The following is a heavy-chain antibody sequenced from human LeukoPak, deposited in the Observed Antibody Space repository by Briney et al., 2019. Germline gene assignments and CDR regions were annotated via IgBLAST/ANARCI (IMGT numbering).Heavy chain of an antibody. D-gene: IGHD4-17*01. CDR3: AKGGAADYGDYEIDY. CDR2: ISGSGGST. V-gene: IGHV3-23*01. J-gene: IGHJ4*02. CDR1: GFTFSSYA. Sequence: GGSLRLSCAAFGFTFSSYAMSWVRQAPGKGLEWVSAISGSGGSTYYADSVKGRFTISRDNSKNTLYLQMNSLRAEDTAVYYCAKGGAADYGDYEIDYWGQGTLVTVSS.